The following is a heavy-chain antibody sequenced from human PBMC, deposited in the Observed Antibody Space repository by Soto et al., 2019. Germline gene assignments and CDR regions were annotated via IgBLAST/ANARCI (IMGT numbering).Heavy chain of an antibody. D-gene: IGHD2-21*02. CDR3: ARADRTLVTSYSLDV. CDR1: GGSLGGDY. Sequence: QVRLQQWGAGLLKPSETLSLTCAVYGGSLGGDYWTWIRQAPGKGLEWIGEINHIGTINFDPSLRSRFTISLDTSKKEFSLKLSSVTDADTATYYCARADRTLVTSYSLDVWGQGTTVTVSS. CDR2: INHIGTI. V-gene: IGHV4-34*01. J-gene: IGHJ6*02.